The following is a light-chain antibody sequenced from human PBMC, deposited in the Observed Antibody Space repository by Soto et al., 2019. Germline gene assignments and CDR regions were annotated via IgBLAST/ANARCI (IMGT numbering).Light chain of an antibody. CDR1: SSDVGGYNY. J-gene: IGLJ1*01. Sequence: QSALTQPASVSGSPGQSITISCTGTSSDVGGYNYVSWYQQHPGRAPKLIIYDVTNRPSGVPDRFSGSKSGTSASLAISGLQSEDEADYYCAAWDDSLNGFYVFGTGTKVTVL. CDR3: AAWDDSLNGFYV. V-gene: IGLV2-14*03. CDR2: DVT.